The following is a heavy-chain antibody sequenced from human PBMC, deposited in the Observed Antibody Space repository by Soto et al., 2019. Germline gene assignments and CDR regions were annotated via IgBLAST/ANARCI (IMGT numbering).Heavy chain of an antibody. J-gene: IGHJ4*02. V-gene: IGHV1-24*01. CDR2: FDPEDGET. Sequence: GAAGKVSWKVSRNTHTEICLPWVRQAPGKGLEWMGGFDPEDGETIYAQKFQGRVTMTEDTSTDTAYMELSSLRSEDTAVYYCATAGYSSGWYDFDYCAQGTPVPVSS. CDR1: RNTHTEIC. CDR3: ATAGYSSGWYDFDY. D-gene: IGHD6-19*01.